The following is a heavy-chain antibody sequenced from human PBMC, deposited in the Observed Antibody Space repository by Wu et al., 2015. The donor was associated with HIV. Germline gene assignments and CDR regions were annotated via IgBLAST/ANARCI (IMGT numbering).Heavy chain of an antibody. CDR1: GYTFTDYY. Sequence: QVHLVQSGAEVKKPGSSVKVSCQASGYTFTDYYIHWLRQAPGQGLEWMGWINPNSGGTNYAQKFHGRVTMTGDTSISTAYMELNRLTSDDTAVYYCAREVTKGTTSGWFDPWGQGTLVTVSS. CDR3: AREVTKGTTSGWFDP. CDR2: INPNSGGT. J-gene: IGHJ5*02. V-gene: IGHV1-2*02. D-gene: IGHD4-17*01.